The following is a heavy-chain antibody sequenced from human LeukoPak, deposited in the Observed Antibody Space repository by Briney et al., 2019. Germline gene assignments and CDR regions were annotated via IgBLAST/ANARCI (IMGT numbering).Heavy chain of an antibody. D-gene: IGHD2-2*01. J-gene: IGHJ4*02. CDR3: AREGPVSRGDQATDY. Sequence: GGSLRLSCAASGFTFSSYSMNWVRQAPGKGLEWVSSISSSSSYIYYADSVKGRFTISRDNAKNSLYLQMNSLRAKDTAVYYCAREGPVSRGDQATDYWGQGTLVTVSS. CDR1: GFTFSSYS. V-gene: IGHV3-21*01. CDR2: ISSSSSYI.